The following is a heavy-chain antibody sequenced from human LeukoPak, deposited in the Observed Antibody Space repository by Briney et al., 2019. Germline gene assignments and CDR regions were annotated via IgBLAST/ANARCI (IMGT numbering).Heavy chain of an antibody. CDR2: IYISGST. Sequence: SETLSLTCTVSGDSINSHYWSWIRQPAGKRLEWIGRIYISGSTDYNPSLKSRVTMSVDTSRNQLSLKLSSVTAADTAVYYCARGWGPDYYGMDVWGQGTTVTVSS. V-gene: IGHV4-4*07. D-gene: IGHD3-16*01. J-gene: IGHJ6*02. CDR1: GDSINSHY. CDR3: ARGWGPDYYGMDV.